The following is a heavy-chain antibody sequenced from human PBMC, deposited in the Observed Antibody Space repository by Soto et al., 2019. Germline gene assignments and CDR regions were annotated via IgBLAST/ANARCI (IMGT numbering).Heavy chain of an antibody. CDR1: GVTFSSHA. CDR3: VKGYCSGGTCHSVFDC. V-gene: IGHV3-23*01. CDR2: IISSGDST. J-gene: IGHJ4*02. D-gene: IGHD2-15*01. Sequence: EVQLLESGGGLVQPGGSLRLSCAASGVTFSSHAMSWVRQAPGKGLEWVATIISSGDSTNYADSVKGRFTISRDNSKNTLFLQMNSLRAEDTAVYYCVKGYCSGGTCHSVFDCWGQGTLVTVSS.